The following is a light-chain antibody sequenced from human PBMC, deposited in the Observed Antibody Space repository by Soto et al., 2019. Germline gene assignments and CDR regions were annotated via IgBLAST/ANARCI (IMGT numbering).Light chain of an antibody. Sequence: DIQMTQSPSSLSASVGDRVTITCWASQGISNYLAWYQQKPGKVPKLLIYAASTVQAGVPSRFSGSGSGTDFTLTISSLQPEDVATYYCQKYNSAPRTFGQGTKVEIK. J-gene: IGKJ1*01. CDR1: QGISNY. CDR3: QKYNSAPRT. CDR2: AAS. V-gene: IGKV1-27*01.